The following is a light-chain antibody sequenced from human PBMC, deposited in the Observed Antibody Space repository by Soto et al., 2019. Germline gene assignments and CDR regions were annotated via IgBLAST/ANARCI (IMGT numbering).Light chain of an antibody. CDR2: KAS. Sequence: DIPMTQSPSTLSASVGDRVTITCRASQSINNWLAWYQQKPGKAPKLLIYKASSLESGVPSRFSGSGFGTEFTLTISSLQPDDFATYYCQQYNRYLTFGQGTKLEIK. CDR1: QSINNW. CDR3: QQYNRYLT. J-gene: IGKJ2*01. V-gene: IGKV1-5*03.